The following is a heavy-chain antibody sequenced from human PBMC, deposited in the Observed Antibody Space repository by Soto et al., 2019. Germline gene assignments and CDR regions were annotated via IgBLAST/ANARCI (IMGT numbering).Heavy chain of an antibody. J-gene: IGHJ5*02. CDR2: TYYRSKWYN. V-gene: IGHV6-1*01. CDR1: GDSVSSNSAA. CDR3: ARVSGVGITIFGGCSRGNWFDP. Sequence: SQTLSLTCAISGDSVSSNSAAWNWIRQSPSRGLEWLGRTYYRSKWYNDYAVSVKSRITINPDTSKNQFSLQLNSVTPEDTAVYYCARVSGVGITIFGGCSRGNWFDPWGQGTLVTVSS. D-gene: IGHD3-3*01.